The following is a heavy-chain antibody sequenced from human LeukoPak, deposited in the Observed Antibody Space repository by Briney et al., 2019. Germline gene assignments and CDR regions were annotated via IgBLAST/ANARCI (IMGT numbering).Heavy chain of an antibody. CDR2: ISRDGINI. J-gene: IGHJ4*02. D-gene: IGHD4-17*01. CDR3: ARGGTSVTRHFDC. Sequence: PGGSLRLSCAASGFRFSDYSVAWVRQAPGKGLEWVSIISRDGINIYYADSLKGRITISRDNAKNSPSLQVNSLRAEDTAVYYCARGGTSVTRHFDCWGQGTLVTVSS. CDR1: GFRFSDYS. V-gene: IGHV3-21*01.